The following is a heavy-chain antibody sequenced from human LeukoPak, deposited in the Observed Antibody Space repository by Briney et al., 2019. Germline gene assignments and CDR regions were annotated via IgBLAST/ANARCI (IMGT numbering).Heavy chain of an antibody. V-gene: IGHV4-39*01. CDR1: GGSIRSSSYY. D-gene: IGHD2-21*02. CDR2: IYYSGST. J-gene: IGHJ4*02. Sequence: SETLSLTCTVSGGSIRSSSYYWGWIRQPPGKGLEWIGSIYYSGSTYYNPSLKSRVTISVDTSKNQFSLKLSSVTAADTAVYYCARRDTIEDLDYFDYWGQGTLVTVSS. CDR3: ARRDTIEDLDYFDY.